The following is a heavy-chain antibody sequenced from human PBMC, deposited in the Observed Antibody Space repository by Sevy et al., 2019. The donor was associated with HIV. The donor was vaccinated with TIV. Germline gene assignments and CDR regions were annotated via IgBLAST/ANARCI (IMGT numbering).Heavy chain of an antibody. Sequence: GGSLRLSCAASGFTFSNYGMHWVRQAPGKGLEWVAVIWNDGSNKYYADSVKGRFTISRDNSKNTLYLQMNSLRAEDTAVYYCARERRWLRSGFDYWGQGTLVTVSS. CDR3: ARERRWLRSGFDY. D-gene: IGHD5-12*01. CDR1: GFTFSNYG. V-gene: IGHV3-33*01. CDR2: IWNDGSNK. J-gene: IGHJ4*02.